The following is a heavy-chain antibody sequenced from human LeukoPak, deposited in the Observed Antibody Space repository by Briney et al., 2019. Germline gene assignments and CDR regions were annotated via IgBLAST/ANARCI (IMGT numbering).Heavy chain of an antibody. CDR1: GFTVSSKY. V-gene: IGHV3-66*01. J-gene: IGHJ4*02. Sequence: GGSLRLSCAASGFTVSSKYMSWVRQAPGKGLECVSLIYNDGSTHHADSVKGRFTISRDNSKNTVFLQMNSLSTEDTAVYYCARDNLDSGWYEFDYWGQGTLVTVSS. CDR3: ARDNLDSGWYEFDY. D-gene: IGHD6-19*01. CDR2: IYNDGST.